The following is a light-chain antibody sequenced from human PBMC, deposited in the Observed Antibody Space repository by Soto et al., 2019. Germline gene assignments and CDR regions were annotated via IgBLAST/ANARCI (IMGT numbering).Light chain of an antibody. J-gene: IGLJ7*01. CDR1: SSNIGAGYV. CDR3: QSYDSSLSGDV. Sequence: QSVLTQPPSVSGAPGQRVTISCTGSSSNIGAGYVVHWYQQLPGTAPKLLIYGNSNRPSGVPDRFSGSKSGTSASLAITGLQAEDEADYYCQSYDSSLSGDVFGGGTQLTVL. V-gene: IGLV1-40*01. CDR2: GNS.